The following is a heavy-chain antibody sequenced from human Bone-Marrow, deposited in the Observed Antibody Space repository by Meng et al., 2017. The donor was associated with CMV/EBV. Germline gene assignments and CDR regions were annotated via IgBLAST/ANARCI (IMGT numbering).Heavy chain of an antibody. CDR2: IYYSGST. J-gene: IGHJ4*02. CDR1: GGSISSSSYY. Sequence: SETLSLTCTVSGGSISSSSYYWGWIRQPPGKGLEWIGSIYYSGSTYYNPSLKSRVTISVDTSKNQFSLKLSSVAAADTAVYYCARDQNEYYVDYWGRGTLVTVSS. CDR3: ARDQNEYYVDY. V-gene: IGHV4-39*07.